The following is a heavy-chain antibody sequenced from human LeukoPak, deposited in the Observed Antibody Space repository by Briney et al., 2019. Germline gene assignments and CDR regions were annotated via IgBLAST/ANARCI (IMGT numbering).Heavy chain of an antibody. V-gene: IGHV4-59*08. CDR2: IYYSGST. D-gene: IGHD1-26*01. CDR1: GGSISSYY. J-gene: IGHJ3*02. Sequence: SETLSLTCTVSGGSISSYYWSWIRQPPGKGLEWIGYIYYSGSTNYNPSLKSRVTISVDTSKNQFSLKLSSVTAADTAVYYCARGVVGATWSAFDIWGQGTMVTVSS. CDR3: ARGVVGATWSAFDI.